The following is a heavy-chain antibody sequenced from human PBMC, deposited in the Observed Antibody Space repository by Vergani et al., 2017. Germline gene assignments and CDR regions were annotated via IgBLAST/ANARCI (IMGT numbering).Heavy chain of an antibody. CDR3: AKDRGGSYGGFDY. J-gene: IGHJ4*02. D-gene: IGHD2-15*01. CDR1: GFTFSGYA. Sequence: EVQLLESGGGLVQPGGSLRLSCAASGFTFSGYAMNWVRQAPGKGLEWVSFISGNGDSTYYADSVKGRFIVSRDNSKNTVYLQMNSVRVDETAVYYCAKDRGGSYGGFDYWGQGTQVTVSS. CDR2: ISGNGDST. V-gene: IGHV3-23*01.